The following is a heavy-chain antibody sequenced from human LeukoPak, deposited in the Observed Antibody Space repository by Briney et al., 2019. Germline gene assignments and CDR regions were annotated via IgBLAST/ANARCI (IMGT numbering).Heavy chain of an antibody. D-gene: IGHD3-10*01. V-gene: IGHV3-23*01. J-gene: IGHJ5*02. Sequence: PGGSLRLSCAASGFTFSSYAMSWVRQAPGKGLEWVSAISGSGGSTYYADSVKGRFTISRDNSKNTLYLQMNSLRAEDTAVYYCANPGLWFGELEAWFDPWGQGTLVTVSS. CDR2: ISGSGGST. CDR1: GFTFSSYA. CDR3: ANPGLWFGELEAWFDP.